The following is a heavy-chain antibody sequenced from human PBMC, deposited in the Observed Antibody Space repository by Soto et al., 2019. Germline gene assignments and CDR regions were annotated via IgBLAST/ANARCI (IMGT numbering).Heavy chain of an antibody. CDR3: ARDWDFWSGYYRKEFDP. Sequence: QVQLAQSGAEVKKPGASVKVSCKASGYTFTSYGISWVRQAPGQGLEWMGWISAYNGNTNYAQKLQGRVTMTTDTSTSTAYMELRSLRSDDTAVYYCARDWDFWSGYYRKEFDPWGQGTLVTVSS. J-gene: IGHJ5*02. D-gene: IGHD3-3*01. CDR1: GYTFTSYG. V-gene: IGHV1-18*04. CDR2: ISAYNGNT.